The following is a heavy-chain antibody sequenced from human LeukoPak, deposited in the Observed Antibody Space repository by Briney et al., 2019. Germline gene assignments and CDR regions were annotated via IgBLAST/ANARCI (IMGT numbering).Heavy chain of an antibody. CDR3: ARELVLDY. J-gene: IGHJ4*02. Sequence: PGGSLRLSCAASGFTFSTYTMNWVRQAPGKGLEWVSSISSNGNYIYYADSVKGRFTISRDNAKNSLYLQLNSLIAEDTGVYYCARELVLDYWGQGTLVTASS. D-gene: IGHD3-3*02. CDR2: ISSNGNYI. CDR1: GFTFSTYT. V-gene: IGHV3-21*01.